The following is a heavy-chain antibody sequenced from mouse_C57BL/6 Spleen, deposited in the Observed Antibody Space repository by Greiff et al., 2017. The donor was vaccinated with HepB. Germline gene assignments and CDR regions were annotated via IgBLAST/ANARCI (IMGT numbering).Heavy chain of an antibody. CDR3: ARGDYYGSFAY. V-gene: IGHV1-18*01. J-gene: IGHJ3*01. CDR2: INPNNGGT. CDR1: GYTFTDYN. D-gene: IGHD1-1*01. Sequence: VQLKESGPELVKPGASVKIPCKASGYTFTDYNMDWVKQSHGKSLEWIGDINPNNGGTIYNQKFKGKATLTVDKSSSTAYMELRSLTSEDTAVYYCARGDYYGSFAYWGQGTLVTVSA.